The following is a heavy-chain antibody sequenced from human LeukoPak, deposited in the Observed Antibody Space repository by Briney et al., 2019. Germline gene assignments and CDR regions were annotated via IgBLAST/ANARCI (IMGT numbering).Heavy chain of an antibody. CDR2: ISSGGTTI. V-gene: IGHV3-48*03. D-gene: IGHD3-10*01. CDR3: ATKRAVRGDY. CDR1: GLTFSNYE. Sequence: SGGSLRLSCAASGLTFSNYEMIWVRQAPGKGLEWVSYISSGGTTIYYADSVKGRFTISRDNAKNSLYLQMNSLRAEDTAIYYCATKRAVRGDYWGQGTLVTVSS. J-gene: IGHJ4*02.